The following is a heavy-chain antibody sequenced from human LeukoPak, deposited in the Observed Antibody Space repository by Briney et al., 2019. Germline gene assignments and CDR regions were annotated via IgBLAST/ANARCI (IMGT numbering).Heavy chain of an antibody. J-gene: IGHJ4*02. CDR1: GFTFSDYA. D-gene: IGHD2-2*01. CDR3: VKAGCSSTKCYGNY. CDR2: ISSNGGST. V-gene: IGHV3-64D*09. Sequence: PGGSLRLSCSASGFTFSDYAIHWVRQAPGEGLEYVSAISSNGGSTYYADSVKGRVTISRDNSKNTLYLQMSSLRAEDTAVYYCVKAGCSSTKCYGNYWGQGTLVTVSS.